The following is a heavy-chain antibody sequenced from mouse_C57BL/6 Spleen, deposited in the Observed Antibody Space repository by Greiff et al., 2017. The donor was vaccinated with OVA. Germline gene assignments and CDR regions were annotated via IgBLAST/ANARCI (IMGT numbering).Heavy chain of an antibody. V-gene: IGHV1-52*01. CDR3: AGGSYDGSSYVGYAMDY. Sequence: QVQLQQPGAELVRPGSSVKLSCKASGYTFTSYWMHWVKQRPIQGLEWIGNIDPSDSDTHYNQKFKDKATLTVDKSSSPAYMQLSSLTSEDSAVYYCAGGSYDGSSYVGYAMDYWGQGTSVTVSS. J-gene: IGHJ4*01. CDR2: IDPSDSDT. D-gene: IGHD1-1*01. CDR1: GYTFTSYW.